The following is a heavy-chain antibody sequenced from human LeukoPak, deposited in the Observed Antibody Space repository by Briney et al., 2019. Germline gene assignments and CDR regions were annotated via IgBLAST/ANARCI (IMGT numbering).Heavy chain of an antibody. Sequence: QPGGSLRLSCAAAGFTFSSYWMSWVRQAPGKGREWVANIKKDGSEKYYVDSVKGRFTISRDNAKNSLYLQMNSLRAEDTAVYYCASDQLGGAVNWGQGTLVTVSS. J-gene: IGHJ4*02. CDR3: ASDQLGGAVN. CDR1: GFTFSSYW. V-gene: IGHV3-7*01. CDR2: IKKDGSEK. D-gene: IGHD3-16*01.